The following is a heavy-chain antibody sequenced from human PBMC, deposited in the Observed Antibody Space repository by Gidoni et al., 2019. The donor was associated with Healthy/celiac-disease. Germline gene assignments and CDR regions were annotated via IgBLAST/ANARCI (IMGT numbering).Heavy chain of an antibody. V-gene: IGHV3-21*01. D-gene: IGHD6-6*01. Sequence: EVQLVESGGGLVKPGGSLRLSCAASGSTFSSYIMNWVRQAPGKGLAGVSTISSSSSYIYYADSLKGRFTISRDNAKNSLYLQMNSLRAEDTAVYYCARGAGSSYRNWFDPWGQGTLVTVSS. J-gene: IGHJ5*02. CDR2: ISSSSSYI. CDR3: ARGAGSSYRNWFDP. CDR1: GSTFSSYI.